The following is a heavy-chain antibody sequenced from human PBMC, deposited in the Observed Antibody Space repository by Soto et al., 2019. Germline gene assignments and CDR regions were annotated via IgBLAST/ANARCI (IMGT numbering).Heavy chain of an antibody. J-gene: IGHJ4*02. Sequence: VGSLRLSCAASGFTFSNAWINRVRKAQGKGLEWVGRIKSKAYGGTTDFAAPVKGRFAISRDDSMNMMYMQMSSLITEDSAVYYCTTDSYINMPIVRFDYWGQGTLVTVSS. CDR1: GFTFSNAW. D-gene: IGHD2-2*01. CDR2: IKSKAYGGTT. CDR3: TTDSYINMPIVRFDY. V-gene: IGHV3-15*07.